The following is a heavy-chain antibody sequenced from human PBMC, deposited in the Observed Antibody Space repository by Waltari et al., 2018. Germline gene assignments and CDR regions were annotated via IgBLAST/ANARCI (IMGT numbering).Heavy chain of an antibody. Sequence: QVQLQQWGAGLLKPSETLSLTCAVYGGSFSGSHWRWIRQPPGEGLEWIGEINHSGSTNYNPSLKSRVTISVDTSKNQFALKLSSVTAADTAVYYCARRRGNRGRIVGATVDYWGQGTLVTVSS. D-gene: IGHD1-26*01. V-gene: IGHV4-34*01. CDR1: GGSFSGSH. J-gene: IGHJ4*02. CDR3: ARRRGNRGRIVGATVDY. CDR2: INHSGST.